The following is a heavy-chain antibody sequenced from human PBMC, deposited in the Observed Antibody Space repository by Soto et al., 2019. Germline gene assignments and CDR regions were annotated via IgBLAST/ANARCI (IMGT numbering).Heavy chain of an antibody. J-gene: IGHJ4*02. D-gene: IGHD6-13*01. V-gene: IGHV3-23*01. CDR1: GFTFSNYA. CDR2: ITGSGGGT. Sequence: EVQLLESGGGLVQPGGSLRLSCAASGFTFSNYAMTWVRQAPGKGLEWVSVITGSGGGTYFVDSVKGRFTISRDNSKDTVDLQMNSRRAEDTAVYYCATRLLTAAGFDYWGQGTLVTVSS. CDR3: ATRLLTAAGFDY.